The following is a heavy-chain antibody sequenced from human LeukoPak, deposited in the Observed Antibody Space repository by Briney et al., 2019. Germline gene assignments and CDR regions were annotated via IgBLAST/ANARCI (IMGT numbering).Heavy chain of an antibody. J-gene: IGHJ4*02. V-gene: IGHV3-23*01. CDR1: GFTFSSYA. D-gene: IGHD3-22*01. CDR3: AKGGYYDSSGSFYFDY. Sequence: PGGSLRLSCAASGFTFSSYAMSWVRQAPGKGPEWVSGISGSGDNTYYADSVKGRFTISRDNSKNTLYVQVNSLGTEDTAAYYCAKGGYYDSSGSFYFDYWGQGTLVTVSS. CDR2: ISGSGDNT.